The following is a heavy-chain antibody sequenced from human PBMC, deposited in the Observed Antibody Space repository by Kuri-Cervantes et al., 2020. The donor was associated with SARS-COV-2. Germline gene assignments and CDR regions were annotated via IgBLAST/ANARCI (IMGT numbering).Heavy chain of an antibody. CDR1: GFTFSDYY. J-gene: IGHJ4*02. CDR3: ARDLAY. V-gene: IGHV3-11*06. CDR2: ISSSSSYT. D-gene: IGHD3-16*01. Sequence: GESLKISCAASGFTFSDYYMSWIRQAPGKGLEWVSYISSSSSYTNYADSVKGRFTISRDNSKNTLYLQMNSLRAEDTAVYYCARDLAYWGQGTLVTVSS.